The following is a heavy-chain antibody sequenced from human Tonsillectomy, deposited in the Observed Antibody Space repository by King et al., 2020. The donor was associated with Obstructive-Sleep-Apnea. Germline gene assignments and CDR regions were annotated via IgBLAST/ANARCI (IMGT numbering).Heavy chain of an antibody. CDR3: ARDGRRWLQCFDY. D-gene: IGHD5-24*01. CDR2: IYYSGST. V-gene: IGHV4-39*07. J-gene: IGHJ4*02. CDR1: GGSISSSSYY. Sequence: QLQESGPGLVKPSETLSLTCTVSGGSISSSSYYWGWIRQPPGKGLECIGSIYYSGSTYYNPSLKSRVTISVYTSKNPFSLKLSSVTAADTAVYYCARDGRRWLQCFDYWGQGTLVTVSS.